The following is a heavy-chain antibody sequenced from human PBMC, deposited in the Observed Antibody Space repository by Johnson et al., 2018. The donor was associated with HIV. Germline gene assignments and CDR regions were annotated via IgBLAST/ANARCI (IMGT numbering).Heavy chain of an antibody. CDR1: GFTFSSYA. Sequence: QLVESGGGVVQPGRSLRLSCAASGFTFSSYAMHWVRQAPGKGLEWVAVISYDGSNKYYADSVKGRFTISRDNSKNTLYLQMNSLRAEDTAVYYCAGSTLDIWGQGTMVTVSS. V-gene: IGHV3-30*04. CDR2: ISYDGSNK. CDR3: AGSTLDI. J-gene: IGHJ3*02.